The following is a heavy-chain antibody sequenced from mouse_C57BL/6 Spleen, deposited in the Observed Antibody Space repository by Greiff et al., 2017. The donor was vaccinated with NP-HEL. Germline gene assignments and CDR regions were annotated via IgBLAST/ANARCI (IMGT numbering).Heavy chain of an antibody. Sequence: QVQLQQPGTELVKPGASVKLSCKASGYTFTSYWMHWVKQRPGQGLEWIGNINPSNGGTNYNEKFKSKATLTVDKSSSTAYMQLNSLTSEDSAVYYCARSPYDGYYSAWFAYWGQGTLVTVSA. D-gene: IGHD2-3*01. CDR3: ARSPYDGYYSAWFAY. V-gene: IGHV1-53*01. J-gene: IGHJ3*01. CDR2: INPSNGGT. CDR1: GYTFTSYW.